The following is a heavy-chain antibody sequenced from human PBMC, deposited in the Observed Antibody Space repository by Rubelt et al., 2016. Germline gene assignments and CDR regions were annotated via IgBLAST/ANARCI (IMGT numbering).Heavy chain of an antibody. V-gene: IGHV3-23*01. CDR2: ISGSGGST. Sequence: GGSLRLSCAASGFTFSSYAMSWVRQAPGKGLEWVSAISGSGGSTYYADSVKGRFTISRDNARNSVFLQMNSLRADDTAVYYCARGASFSSSWYNGADHWGQGTLVTVSS. CDR3: ARGASFSSSWYNGADH. D-gene: IGHD6-13*01. J-gene: IGHJ5*02. CDR1: GFTFSSYA.